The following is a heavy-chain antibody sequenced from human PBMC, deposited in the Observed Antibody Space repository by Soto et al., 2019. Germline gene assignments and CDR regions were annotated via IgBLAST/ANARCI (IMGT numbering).Heavy chain of an antibody. J-gene: IGHJ2*01. D-gene: IGHD5-12*01. CDR2: IIPIFGTV. Sequence: QVQLVQSGAEVKKPGSSVKVSCKASGGTFSNYPIRWVRQAPGQGLEWMGGIIPIFGTVNYAQKFQGRVTSTEDESTSTAYRELSSLRSEDTAVYYCARGNHRWLQLWYFDLWGRGNLVTVSS. V-gene: IGHV1-69*12. CDR3: ARGNHRWLQLWYFDL. CDR1: GGTFSNYP.